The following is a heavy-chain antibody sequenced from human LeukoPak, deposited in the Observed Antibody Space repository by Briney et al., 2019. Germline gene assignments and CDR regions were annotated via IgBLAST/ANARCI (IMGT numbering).Heavy chain of an antibody. CDR3: ARLLIVSRAFDP. J-gene: IGHJ5*02. CDR2: MNPNSGNT. V-gene: IGHV1-8*03. D-gene: IGHD2-15*01. Sequence: ASVKVSCKASGYTFTSYDINWVRQATGQGLEWMGWMNPNSGNTGYAQKFQGRVTITRNTSISTAYMELSSLRSEDTAVYYCARLLIVSRAFDPWGQGTLVTVSS. CDR1: GYTFTSYD.